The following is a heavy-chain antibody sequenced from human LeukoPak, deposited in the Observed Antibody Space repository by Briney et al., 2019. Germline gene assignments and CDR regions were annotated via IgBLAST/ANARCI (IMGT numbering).Heavy chain of an antibody. Sequence: GESLKISCKGPGYSFTSYWIGWVRQMPGKGLEWMGIIYPGDSDTRYSPSFQGQVTISADKSISTAYLQWSSLKASDTAMYYCARPALYCSSTVCPPYMDVWGKGTTVTVSS. CDR1: GYSFTSYW. V-gene: IGHV5-51*01. CDR3: ARPALYCSSTVCPPYMDV. J-gene: IGHJ6*03. CDR2: IYPGDSDT. D-gene: IGHD2-2*01.